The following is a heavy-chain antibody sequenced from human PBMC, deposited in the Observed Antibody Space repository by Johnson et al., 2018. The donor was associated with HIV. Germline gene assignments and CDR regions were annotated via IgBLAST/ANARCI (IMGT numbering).Heavy chain of an antibody. J-gene: IGHJ3*02. CDR3: AGGGGSSSWYQADAFDI. V-gene: IGHV3-66*02. CDR2: IYSDGST. Sequence: VQLVESGGALVQPGGSLRLSCAASGFTVSSNYISWVRQAPGRGLEWVSLIYSDGSTYYADSVKGRFTISRDDSKNTLYLQMSSLRAEDTAVYYCAGGGGSSSWYQADAFDIWGQGTMVTVSS. CDR1: GFTVSSNY. D-gene: IGHD6-13*01.